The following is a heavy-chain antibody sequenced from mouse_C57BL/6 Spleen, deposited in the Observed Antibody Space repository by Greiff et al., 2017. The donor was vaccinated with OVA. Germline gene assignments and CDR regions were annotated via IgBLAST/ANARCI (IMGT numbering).Heavy chain of an antibody. CDR1: GFTFSDYG. J-gene: IGHJ2*01. CDR2: ISSGSSTI. CDR3: ARRNYYGSSYIFDY. V-gene: IGHV5-17*01. D-gene: IGHD1-1*01. Sequence: EVKLMESGGGLVKPGGSLKLSCAASGFTFSDYGMHWVRQAPEKGLEWVAYISSGSSTIYYADTVKGRFTISRDNAKNTLFLQMTSLRSEDTAMYYCARRNYYGSSYIFDYWGQGTTLTVSS.